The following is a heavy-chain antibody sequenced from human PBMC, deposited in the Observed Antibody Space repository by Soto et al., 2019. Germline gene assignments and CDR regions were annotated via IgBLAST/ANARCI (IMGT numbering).Heavy chain of an antibody. Sequence: QVQLVQSGAEVKKPGSSVKVSCKASGGTFSSYAISWVRQAPGQGLEWMGGIIPIFGTANYAQKFQGRVTITADKSTSTAYMELSSLRSADTAVYYCARDLRIAYCGGDCYLGAFDIWGQGTMVTVSS. J-gene: IGHJ3*02. D-gene: IGHD2-21*02. CDR3: ARDLRIAYCGGDCYLGAFDI. CDR2: IIPIFGTA. V-gene: IGHV1-69*06. CDR1: GGTFSSYA.